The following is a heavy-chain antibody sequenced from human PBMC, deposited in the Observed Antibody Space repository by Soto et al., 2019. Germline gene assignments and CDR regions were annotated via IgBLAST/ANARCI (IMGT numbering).Heavy chain of an antibody. Sequence: QVRLVESGGGVVQPGRSLRLSCAASGLTFSAYAMHWVRQAPGKGLEWVAVISYDGSNRYYADSVKGRFTISRDNSKNTMYLQMNTLRTEDTAVYYCAREYGSGSFYQASPLDVWRQGTTLIVSS. CDR3: AREYGSGSFYQASPLDV. V-gene: IGHV3-30-3*01. CDR2: ISYDGSNR. J-gene: IGHJ6*02. CDR1: GLTFSAYA. D-gene: IGHD3-10*01.